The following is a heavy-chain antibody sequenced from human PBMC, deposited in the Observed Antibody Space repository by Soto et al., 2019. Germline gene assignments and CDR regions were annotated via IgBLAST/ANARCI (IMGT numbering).Heavy chain of an antibody. J-gene: IGHJ6*03. CDR1: GFTLSGYA. CDR2: ISSNGVGT. Sequence: EVQLAESGGGLAQPAGSLRLSCAASGFTLSGYAMDWVRQAPGKGLEYVSGISSNGVGTYYANSVQGRFTISRDNSKHTAYLQMGSLRPEDMAVYYRARRARPDFYYKDVSGKRTTVTVSS. V-gene: IGHV3-64*01. CDR3: ARRARPDFYYKDV. D-gene: IGHD6-6*01.